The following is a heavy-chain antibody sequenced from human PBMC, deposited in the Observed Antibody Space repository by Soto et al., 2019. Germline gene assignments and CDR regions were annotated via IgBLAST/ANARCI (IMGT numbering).Heavy chain of an antibody. CDR2: IIPIFGTA. D-gene: IGHD4-17*01. V-gene: IGHV1-69*13. CDR1: GGTFSSYA. J-gene: IGHJ6*02. Sequence: SVKVSCKASGGTFSSYAISWVRQAPGQGLEWMGGIIPIFGTANYAQKFQGRVTITADESTSTAYMELSSLRSEDTAAYYCARGVATVTNGGYYYYGMDVWGQGTTVTVSS. CDR3: ARGVATVTNGGYYYYGMDV.